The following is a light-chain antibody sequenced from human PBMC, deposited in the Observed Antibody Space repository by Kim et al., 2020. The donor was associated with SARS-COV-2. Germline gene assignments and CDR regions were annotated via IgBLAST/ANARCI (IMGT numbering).Light chain of an antibody. V-gene: IGLV2-14*04. CDR1: SSDIGGYNY. Sequence: GQSITISCTGTSSDIGGYNYVSWYQQHPGKAPKLMIYDVSKRPSGVSNRFSGSKSGNTASLTISGLQAEDEADYYCSSYTGSSIVVFGGGTQLTVL. CDR2: DVS. CDR3: SSYTGSSIVV. J-gene: IGLJ2*01.